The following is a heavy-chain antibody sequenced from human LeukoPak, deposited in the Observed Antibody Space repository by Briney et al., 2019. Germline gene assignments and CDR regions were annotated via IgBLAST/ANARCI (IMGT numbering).Heavy chain of an antibody. CDR3: ASRGNSYYFDY. J-gene: IGHJ4*02. V-gene: IGHV4-34*01. Sequence: PSETLSLTCAVYGGSFSGYYWSWIRQPPGKGLEWIGEINHSGSTNYNPSLKSRVTISVDTSKNQFSLKLSSVTAADTAVYYCASRGNSYYFDYWGQGTLVTVSS. CDR2: INHSGST. CDR1: GGSFSGYY. D-gene: IGHD4-23*01.